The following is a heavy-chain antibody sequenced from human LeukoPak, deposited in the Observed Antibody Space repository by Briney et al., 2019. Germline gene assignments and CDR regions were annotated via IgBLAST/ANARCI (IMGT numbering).Heavy chain of an antibody. CDR1: GGSISSYY. CDR2: IYYSGST. V-gene: IGHV4-59*01. CDR3: ARDYRDAFDI. Sequence: SETLSLTCTVSGGSISSYYWSWIRQPPGKGLEWIGYIYYSGSTNYNPSLKSRVTISVDTSKNQFSLKLSSVTAADTAVYYCARDYRDAFDIWGQGTMVTVSS. J-gene: IGHJ3*02.